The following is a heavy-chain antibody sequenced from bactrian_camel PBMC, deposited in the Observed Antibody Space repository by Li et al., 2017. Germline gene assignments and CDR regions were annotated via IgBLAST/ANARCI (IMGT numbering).Heavy chain of an antibody. CDR1: EYTREYC. CDR2: INSDGWTA. CDR3: ATCEVVFTTLSHY. Sequence: HVQLVESGGGSVQAGGSLTLSCVASEYTREYCMGWSRQAPGKEREGVASINSDGWTAYGDSVKGRFTISQDNAKNTLYLQLDSLKTEDTAVYYCATCEVVFTTLSHYWGQGTQVTVS. V-gene: IGHV3S1*01. J-gene: IGHJ4*01. D-gene: IGHD2*01.